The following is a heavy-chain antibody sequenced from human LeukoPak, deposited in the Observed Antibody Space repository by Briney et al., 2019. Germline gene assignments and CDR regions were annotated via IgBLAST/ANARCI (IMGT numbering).Heavy chain of an antibody. CDR1: GGSITSYY. CDR2: IYTSGIT. CDR3: ARKDGDF. V-gene: IGHV4-4*07. J-gene: IGHJ4*02. Sequence: PSETLSLTCTVSGGSITSYYWSWLRQPAGKGLEWIGRIYTSGITNYNPSLESRLTMSLDTSKNQISLRLSSVTAADTAVYYCARKDGDFWGQGTLVTVSS.